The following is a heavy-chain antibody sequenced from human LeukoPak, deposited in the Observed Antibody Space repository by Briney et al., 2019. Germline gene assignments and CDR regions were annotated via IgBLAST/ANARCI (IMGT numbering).Heavy chain of an antibody. J-gene: IGHJ4*02. CDR3: ARLSYDYGGNSIDY. D-gene: IGHD4-23*01. Sequence: SETLSLTCTVSGGSISSYDWSWIRQPPGKGLEGIEYIYYSASTNYNHSLKTRVTISVHTPKNQFSLKLSSVTAADTAVYYCARLSYDYGGNSIDYWGQGTLVTVSS. V-gene: IGHV4-59*08. CDR2: IYYSAST. CDR1: GGSISSYD.